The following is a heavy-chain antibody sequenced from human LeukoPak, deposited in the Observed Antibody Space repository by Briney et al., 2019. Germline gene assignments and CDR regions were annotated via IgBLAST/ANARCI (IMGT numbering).Heavy chain of an antibody. D-gene: IGHD2-21*02. CDR3: ARSYCGSDCSSGGGIVDY. J-gene: IGHJ4*02. V-gene: IGHV4-4*02. CDR1: GVSISISNW. Sequence: SETLSLTCAVSGVSISISNWWIWVRQPPGKGLEWIGEIYHSGSTSYNPSLKGRVTISVDKSKNQFSLRLSSVTAADTAVYYCARSYCGSDCSSGGGIVDYWGQGTLVTVSS. CDR2: IYHSGST.